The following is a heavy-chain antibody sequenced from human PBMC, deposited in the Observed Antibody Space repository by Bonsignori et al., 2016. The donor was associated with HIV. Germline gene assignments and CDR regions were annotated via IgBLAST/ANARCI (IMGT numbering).Heavy chain of an antibody. D-gene: IGHD3-16*01. V-gene: IGHV4-38-2*02. J-gene: IGHJ3*02. CDR3: ARDIYVPSFGAFDI. Sequence: WIRQPPGKGLEWIGGIYRSGSTYYNPSLKSRVTMSVDTSENQFSLKLSFVTAADTAVYYCARDIYVPSFGAFDIWGQGTVVTVSS. CDR2: IYRSGST.